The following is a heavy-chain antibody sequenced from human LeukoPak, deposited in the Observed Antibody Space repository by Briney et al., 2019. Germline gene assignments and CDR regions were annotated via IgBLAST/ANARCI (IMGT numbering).Heavy chain of an antibody. CDR1: GFTFSSYW. J-gene: IGHJ5*02. CDR3: ASEPPAGDWFDP. Sequence: GGSLRLSCAASGFTFSSYWMSWVRQAPGKGLEWVANIKQDGSEKYYVDSVKGRFTISRDNAKNSLYLQMKSLRAEDTAVYYCASEPPAGDWFDPWGQGTLVTVSS. CDR2: IKQDGSEK. V-gene: IGHV3-7*01. D-gene: IGHD2-8*02.